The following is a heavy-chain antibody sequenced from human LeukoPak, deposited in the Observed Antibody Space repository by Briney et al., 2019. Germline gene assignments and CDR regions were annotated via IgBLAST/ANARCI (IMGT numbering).Heavy chain of an antibody. Sequence: PGGSLRLSCAASGFTVSSNYMSWVRQAPGKGLEWVSVIYSGGSTYYADSVKGRFTISRDNSKNTLYLQMNSLRAEDTAVYYCARDRGSSSWDYYYYMDVWGKGTTVTVSS. CDR3: ARDRGSSSWDYYYYMDV. CDR2: IYSGGST. J-gene: IGHJ6*03. D-gene: IGHD6-6*01. V-gene: IGHV3-53*01. CDR1: GFTVSSNY.